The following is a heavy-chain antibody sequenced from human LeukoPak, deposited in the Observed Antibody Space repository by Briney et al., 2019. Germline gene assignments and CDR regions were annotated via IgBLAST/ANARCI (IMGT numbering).Heavy chain of an antibody. CDR1: GFTFSSYW. CDR2: IKQDGSEK. CDR3: ARDRVTMVRGVIIHYGMDV. Sequence: GGSLRLSCAASGFTFSSYWMSWVRQAPGKGLEWVANIKQDGSEKYYVDSVKGRFTISRDNAKNSLYLQINSLRAEDTAVYYCARDRVTMVRGVIIHYGMDVWGKGTTVTVSS. D-gene: IGHD3-10*01. V-gene: IGHV3-7*03. J-gene: IGHJ6*04.